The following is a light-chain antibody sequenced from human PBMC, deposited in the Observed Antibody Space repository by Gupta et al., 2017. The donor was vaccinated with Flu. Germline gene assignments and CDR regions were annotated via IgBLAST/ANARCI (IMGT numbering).Light chain of an antibody. CDR3: QQYATSPLT. CDR1: QSVGYSS. J-gene: IGKJ4*01. Sequence: AFTQTLGALSLCPGERAIFSCRASQSVGYSSLAWYQQKPGQAPSLRIYGATSRATGIPDRFSGSGSGADITLTSSRLEAEDFADYYCQQYATSPLTFGGGTKVEIK. V-gene: IGKV3-20*01. CDR2: GAT.